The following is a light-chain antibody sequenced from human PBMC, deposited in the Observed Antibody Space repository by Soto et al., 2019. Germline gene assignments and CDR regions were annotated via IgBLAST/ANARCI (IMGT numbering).Light chain of an antibody. V-gene: IGKV3-20*01. J-gene: IGKJ2*01. CDR1: QSVSSSY. CDR3: QQYGSSLYT. Sequence: EIVLTQSPGTLSLSPGERATLSCRASQSVSSSYLAWSQQKPGQAPRLLIYGASSRATGIPGRFSGSGSGTDFTLTISRLEPEDFAVYYCQQYGSSLYTFGQGTKLEIK. CDR2: GAS.